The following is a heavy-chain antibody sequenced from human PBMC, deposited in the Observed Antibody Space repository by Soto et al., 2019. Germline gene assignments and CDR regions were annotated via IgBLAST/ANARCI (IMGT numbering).Heavy chain of an antibody. J-gene: IGHJ4*02. Sequence: ASVKVSCKASGYTFTSYGISWVRQAPGQGLEGMGWISAYNGNTNYAQKLQGRVTMTTDTSTSTAYMELRSLRSDDTAVYYCARDPGYGLAIFGVAFDYWGQGTLVTVSS. V-gene: IGHV1-18*01. CDR1: GYTFTSYG. CDR3: ARDPGYGLAIFGVAFDY. D-gene: IGHD3-3*01. CDR2: ISAYNGNT.